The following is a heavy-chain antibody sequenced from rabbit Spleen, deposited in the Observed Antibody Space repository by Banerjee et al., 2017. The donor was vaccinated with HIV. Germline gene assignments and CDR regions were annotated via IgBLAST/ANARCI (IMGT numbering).Heavy chain of an antibody. CDR2: IDAGSSGFT. Sequence: QSLEESGGDLVKPGASLTLTCTASGVSFSSSSYVCWVRQAPGKGLEWIACIDAGSSGFTYFATWAKGRFACSKSSSTTVTLQMTSLTDADTATYFCARDDSGDWGLWGQGTLVTVS. CDR3: ARDDSGDWGL. CDR1: GVSFSSSSY. J-gene: IGHJ3*01. V-gene: IGHV1S40*01. D-gene: IGHD2-1*01.